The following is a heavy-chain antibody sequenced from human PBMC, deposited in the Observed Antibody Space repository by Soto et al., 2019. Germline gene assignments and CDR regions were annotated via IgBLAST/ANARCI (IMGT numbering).Heavy chain of an antibody. D-gene: IGHD3-9*01. CDR1: GFTFSSYW. CDR3: ARDPNRLRYESCHFDY. Sequence: GGSLRLSCAASGFTFSSYWMSWVRQAPGKGLEWVANIKQDGSEKYYVDSVKGRFTISRDNAKNSLYLQMNSLRAEDTAVYYCARDPNRLRYESCHFDYWGQGTLVTVSS. J-gene: IGHJ4*02. CDR2: IKQDGSEK. V-gene: IGHV3-7*05.